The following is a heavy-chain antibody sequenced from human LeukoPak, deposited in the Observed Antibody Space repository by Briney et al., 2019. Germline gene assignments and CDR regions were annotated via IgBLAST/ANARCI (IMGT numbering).Heavy chain of an antibody. V-gene: IGHV4-39*07. J-gene: IGHJ3*02. CDR3: ARGNTAMAKGAFDI. D-gene: IGHD5-18*01. CDR2: IYYSGST. CDR1: GGSISSSSYY. Sequence: PSETLSLTCTVSGGSISSSSYYWGWIRQPPGKGLEWIGSIYYSGSTNYNPSLKSRVTISVDTSKNQFSLKLSSVTAADTAVYYCARGNTAMAKGAFDIWGQGTMVTVSS.